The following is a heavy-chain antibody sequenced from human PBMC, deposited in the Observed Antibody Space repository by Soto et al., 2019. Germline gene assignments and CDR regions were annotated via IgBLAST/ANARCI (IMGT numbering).Heavy chain of an antibody. CDR2: INSDGSSP. V-gene: IGHV3-74*01. D-gene: IGHD2-21*02. CDR1: GFTFSSYW. J-gene: IGHJ5*02. CDR3: ASIDGSDYMEGLDP. Sequence: GGSLRLSCAASGFTFSSYWMHWVRQAPGKGLVWVSRINSDGSSPSYADSVKGRFTISRDNAKNTPYLQKKSLRAQETAVYYCASIDGSDYMEGLDPWGQGTLVTVSS.